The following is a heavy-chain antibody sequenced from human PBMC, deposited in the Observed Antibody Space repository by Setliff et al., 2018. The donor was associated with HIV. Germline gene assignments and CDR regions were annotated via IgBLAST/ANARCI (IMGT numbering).Heavy chain of an antibody. CDR2: IIPSYGTA. J-gene: IGHJ3*01. CDR1: GYTFTGYY. CDR3: ARECSGGNCFGAFDV. Sequence: GASVKVSCKASGYTFTGYYMHWVRQAPGQGLEWMGGIIPSYGTANYAQTLQGRVTITTDKSATTVYMDLSSLRSDDTALYYCARECSGGNCFGAFDVWGLGTMVTVSS. V-gene: IGHV1-46*01. D-gene: IGHD2-15*01.